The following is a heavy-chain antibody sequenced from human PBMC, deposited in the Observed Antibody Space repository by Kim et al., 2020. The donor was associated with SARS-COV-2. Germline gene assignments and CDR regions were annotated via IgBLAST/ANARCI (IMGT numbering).Heavy chain of an antibody. Sequence: GGSLRLSCAASGFIFNNYAMTWVRQAPGKGLEWVSTISGSGGSTHFAASVKGRFTISRDNSKNTLYLQMSSLRAEDTAVYYCARGVRGLHFVFDYWGQGTLVTVSS. CDR3: ARGVRGLHFVFDY. V-gene: IGHV3-23*01. CDR1: GFIFNNYA. CDR2: ISGSGGST. J-gene: IGHJ4*02. D-gene: IGHD1-26*01.